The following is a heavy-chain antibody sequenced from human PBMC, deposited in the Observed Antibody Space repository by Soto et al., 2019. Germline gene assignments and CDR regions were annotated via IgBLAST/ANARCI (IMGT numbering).Heavy chain of an antibody. CDR1: GGSISSGGYY. D-gene: IGHD1-26*01. V-gene: IGHV4-31*03. CDR2: IYYSGST. J-gene: IGHJ4*02. CDR3: ARGRVGATTFDY. Sequence: SEILSLTCTVSGGSISSGGYYWSWIRQHPGKGLEWIGYIYYSGSTYYNPSLKSRVTISVDTSKNQFSLKLSSVTAADTAVYYCARGRVGATTFDYWGQGTLVTVSS.